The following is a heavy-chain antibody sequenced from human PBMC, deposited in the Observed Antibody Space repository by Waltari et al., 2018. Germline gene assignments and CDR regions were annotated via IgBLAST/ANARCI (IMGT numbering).Heavy chain of an antibody. CDR3: ARDDYYGSGSYLSWFDP. J-gene: IGHJ5*02. D-gene: IGHD3-10*01. V-gene: IGHV4-39*07. CDR2: IYYSGST. Sequence: QLQLQESGPGLVKPSETLSLTCTVSGGSISSSSYYWGWIRQPPGKGLEWIGSIYYSGSTYYNPSLKSRVTISVDTSKNQFSLKLSSVTAADTAVYYCARDDYYGSGSYLSWFDPWGQGTLVTVSS. CDR1: GGSISSSSYY.